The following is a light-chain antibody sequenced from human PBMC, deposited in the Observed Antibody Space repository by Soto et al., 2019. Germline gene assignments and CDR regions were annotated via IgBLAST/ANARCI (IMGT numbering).Light chain of an antibody. CDR3: VLYMGSGISM. CDR1: SGSVSTSFY. CDR2: STN. J-gene: IGLJ3*02. Sequence: QTVVTQEPSFSVSPGRTVTLTCGLSSGSVSTSFYPSWYQQTPGQAPRTLIYSTNTRSSGVPDRFSGSILGNKAALTITGAQADYESDYYCVLYMGSGISMFGGGTMLTVL. V-gene: IGLV8-61*01.